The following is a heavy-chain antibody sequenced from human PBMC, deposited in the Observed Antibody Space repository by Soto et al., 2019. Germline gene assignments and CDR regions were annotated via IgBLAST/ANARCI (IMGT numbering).Heavy chain of an antibody. Sequence: SETLSLTCTVSGGSIRVYYWNWIRQSPGKGLEWIGYISYSGTTKYNPSLKSRVTISVDTSKNQFSLKLSSVTAADTAVYSCARSRRNYFDPWGQGTLVTVS. J-gene: IGHJ5*02. V-gene: IGHV4-59*01. CDR1: GGSIRVYY. CDR3: ARSRRNYFDP. CDR2: ISYSGTT.